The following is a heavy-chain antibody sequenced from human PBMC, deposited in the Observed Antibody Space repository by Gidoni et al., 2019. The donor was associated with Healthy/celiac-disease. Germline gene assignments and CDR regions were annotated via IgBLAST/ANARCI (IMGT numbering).Heavy chain of an antibody. CDR1: GGTFSSYA. CDR2: ISPMLGIA. CDR3: ARTIYYDISGYFG. V-gene: IGHV1-69*04. J-gene: IGHJ4*02. Sequence: QVQLVQSGAEVKKPGSSVKVSCKASGGTFSSYAISWVRQAPGQGLEWMGRISPMLGIANYAQKCQGRVTITADKSTSPAYMELGSLRSEDTAVYYCARTIYYDISGYFGWGQGTLVTVSS. D-gene: IGHD3-22*01.